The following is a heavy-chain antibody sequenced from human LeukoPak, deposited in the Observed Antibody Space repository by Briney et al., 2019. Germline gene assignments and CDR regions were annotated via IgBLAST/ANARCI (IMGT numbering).Heavy chain of an antibody. D-gene: IGHD1-26*01. Sequence: GASVKVSCKASGYTFTSYGISWVRQAPGQGLEWMGWISAYNGSTNYAQKLQGRVTMTTDTSTSTAYMELRSLRSDDTAVYYCARVCEWELLSVHYYYYMDVWGKGTTVTVSS. CDR1: GYTFTSYG. CDR2: ISAYNGST. V-gene: IGHV1-18*01. J-gene: IGHJ6*03. CDR3: ARVCEWELLSVHYYYYMDV.